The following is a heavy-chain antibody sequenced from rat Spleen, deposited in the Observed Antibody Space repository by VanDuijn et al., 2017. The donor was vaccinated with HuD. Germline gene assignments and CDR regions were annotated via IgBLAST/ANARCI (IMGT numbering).Heavy chain of an antibody. V-gene: IGHV5-7*01. CDR2: ISYDGTST. CDR3: ARRGYGGYFDY. D-gene: IGHD1-11*01. CDR1: GFTFSDYY. Sequence: EVKLVESGGGLVQPGRSMKLSCAASGFTFSDYYMAWVRQAPTKGLEWVATISYDGTSTYYRDSVKGRFTISRDNAKSTLYLQMDSLRSEDTATYYCARRGYGGYFDYWGQGFMVTVSS. J-gene: IGHJ2*01.